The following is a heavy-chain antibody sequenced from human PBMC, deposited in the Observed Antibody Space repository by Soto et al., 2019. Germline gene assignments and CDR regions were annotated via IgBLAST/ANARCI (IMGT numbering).Heavy chain of an antibody. Sequence: GGSLRLSCAASGFSFNRHWMSWVRQAPGKGLQWVASIKRDGSEKYYVDSVKGRFTISRDNVKNSLSLQMNSLRAEDTGLYYCTRGPRPISTGTGAYWGQGTQVTVSS. J-gene: IGHJ4*02. V-gene: IGHV3-7*01. CDR3: TRGPRPISTGTGAY. D-gene: IGHD3-10*01. CDR1: GFSFNRHW. CDR2: IKRDGSEK.